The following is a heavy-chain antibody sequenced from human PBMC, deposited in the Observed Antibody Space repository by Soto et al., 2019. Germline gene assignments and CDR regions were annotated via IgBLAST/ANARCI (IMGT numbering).Heavy chain of an antibody. J-gene: IGHJ4*02. Sequence: QVQLVESGGGVVQPGRSLRLSCAASGFTFSSYAMHWVRQAPGKGLEWVAVISYDGSHKYYADSVKGRFTIPRDNSKNTLHRQMSGLRAEDTAVYYCARVWTNGVWDYWGQGTLVTVSS. CDR3: ARVWTNGVWDY. CDR1: GFTFSSYA. D-gene: IGHD2-8*01. CDR2: ISYDGSHK. V-gene: IGHV3-30-3*01.